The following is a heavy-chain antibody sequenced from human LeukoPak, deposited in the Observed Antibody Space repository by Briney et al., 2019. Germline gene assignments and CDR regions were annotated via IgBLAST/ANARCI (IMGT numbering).Heavy chain of an antibody. CDR3: AREGGYSSSRGFYYFDY. J-gene: IGHJ4*02. CDR1: GGSISSSNW. D-gene: IGHD6-13*01. Sequence: PSETLSLTCAVSGGSISSSNWWSWIRQPPGKGLGWIGEIYHSGSTNYNPFLKSRVTISVDKSKTQFSLKLSSVTAADTAVYYCAREGGYSSSRGFYYFDYWGQGTLVTVSS. CDR2: IYHSGST. V-gene: IGHV4-4*02.